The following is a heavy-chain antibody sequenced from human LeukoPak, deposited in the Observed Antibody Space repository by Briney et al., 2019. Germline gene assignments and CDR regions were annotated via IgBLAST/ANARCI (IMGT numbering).Heavy chain of an antibody. CDR1: GGSISSYY. CDR3: ARDENGSEAFDI. Sequence: PSETLSLTCTVSGGSISSYYWSWIRQPPGKGLEWIGYIYYSGSTNYNPSLKGRVTISVDTSKNQFSLKLSSVTAADTAVYYCARDENGSEAFDIWGQGTMVTVSS. D-gene: IGHD1-1*01. J-gene: IGHJ3*02. CDR2: IYYSGST. V-gene: IGHV4-59*01.